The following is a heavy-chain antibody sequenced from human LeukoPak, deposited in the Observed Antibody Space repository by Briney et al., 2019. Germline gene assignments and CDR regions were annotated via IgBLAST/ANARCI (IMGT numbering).Heavy chain of an antibody. CDR3: ARDRGIAAAGTGGGWFDP. CDR2: IYTSGST. V-gene: IGHV4-4*07. J-gene: IGHJ5*02. Sequence: SETLSLTCTVSGGSISSYYWSWIRQPAGKGLEWIGRIYTSGSTNYNPSLKSRVTMSVDTSKNQFSPKLSSVTAADTAVYYCARDRGIAAAGTGGGWFDPWGQGTLVTVSS. CDR1: GGSISSYY. D-gene: IGHD6-13*01.